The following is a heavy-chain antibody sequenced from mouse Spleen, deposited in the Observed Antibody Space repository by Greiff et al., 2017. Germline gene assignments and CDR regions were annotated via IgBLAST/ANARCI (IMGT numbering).Heavy chain of an antibody. CDR2: ILPGSGST. J-gene: IGHJ2*01. Sequence: VQLQQSGAELMKPGASVKLSCKATGYTFTGYWIEWVKQRPGHGLEWIGEILPGSGSTNYTEKFKGKATFTADTSSNTAYMQLSSLTTEDSAIYYCARGGLGRSGYFDYWGQGTTLTVSS. CDR3: ARGGLGRSGYFDY. CDR1: GYTFTGYW. V-gene: IGHV1-9*01. D-gene: IGHD3-3*01.